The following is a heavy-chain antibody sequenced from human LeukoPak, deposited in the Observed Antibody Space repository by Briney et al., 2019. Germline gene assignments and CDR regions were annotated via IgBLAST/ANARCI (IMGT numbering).Heavy chain of an antibody. Sequence: SETLSLTCAVYGGSFSGYYWSWIRQPPGKGLEWIGEINHSGSTNYNPFLKSRVTISVDTSKNQFSLKLSSVTAADTAVYYCARRSLVAATRRPFDYWGQGTLVTVSS. CDR3: ARRSLVAATRRPFDY. V-gene: IGHV4-34*01. CDR1: GGSFSGYY. J-gene: IGHJ4*02. D-gene: IGHD2-15*01. CDR2: INHSGST.